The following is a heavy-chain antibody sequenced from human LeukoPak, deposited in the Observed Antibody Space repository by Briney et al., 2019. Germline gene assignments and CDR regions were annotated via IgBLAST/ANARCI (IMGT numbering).Heavy chain of an antibody. J-gene: IGHJ3*02. CDR2: IIPIFGTA. Sequence: SVKVSCKASGGTFTSYAISWVRQAPGQGLEWMGRIIPIFGTANYAQKFQGRVTITADESTSTAYMELSSLRSEDTAVYYCARDETVDGAFDIWGQGTMVTVSS. D-gene: IGHD2-21*01. CDR3: ARDETVDGAFDI. CDR1: GGTFTSYA. V-gene: IGHV1-69*13.